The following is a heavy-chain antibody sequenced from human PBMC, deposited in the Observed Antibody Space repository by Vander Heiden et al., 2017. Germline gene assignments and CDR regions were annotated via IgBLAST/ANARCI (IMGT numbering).Heavy chain of an antibody. CDR1: GGTFSSYA. V-gene: IGHV1-69*01. CDR3: ARTFPTPPKMTTDYFDY. CDR2: IIPIFGTA. J-gene: IGHJ4*02. D-gene: IGHD4-17*01. Sequence: QVQLVQSGAEVKKPGSSVKASCKASGGTFSSYAISWVRQAPGQGFEWMGGIIPIFGTANYAQKCHGRVTITADESTSTAYMEMSSLRSEDTAVYYCARTFPTPPKMTTDYFDYWGQGTMVTVSS.